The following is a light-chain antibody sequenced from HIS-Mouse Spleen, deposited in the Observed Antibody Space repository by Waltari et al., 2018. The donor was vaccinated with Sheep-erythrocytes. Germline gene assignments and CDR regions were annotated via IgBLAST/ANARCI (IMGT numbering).Light chain of an antibody. J-gene: IGLJ1*01. CDR1: SSDVGVYNY. V-gene: IGLV2-11*01. Sequence: QSALTQPRSVSGSPGQSVPISCPGPSSDVGVYNYVSWYQQHPGKAPKLMIYDVSKRPSGVPDRSSGSKSGNTASLTISGLQAEDEADYYCCSYAGSYNHVFATGTKVTVL. CDR2: DVS. CDR3: CSYAGSYNHV.